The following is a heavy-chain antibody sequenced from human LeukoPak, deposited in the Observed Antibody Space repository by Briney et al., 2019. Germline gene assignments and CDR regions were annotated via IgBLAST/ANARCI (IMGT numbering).Heavy chain of an antibody. Sequence: PSETLSLTCTVSGGSISSYYWSWIRQPPGKGLEWIGYIHYSGSTNYNPSLKSRVTISVDTSKNQFSLKLSSVTAADTAVYYCARDRYSSGWYGVDWGQGTLVTVSS. CDR1: GGSISSYY. J-gene: IGHJ4*02. V-gene: IGHV4-59*01. CDR2: IHYSGST. D-gene: IGHD6-19*01. CDR3: ARDRYSSGWYGVD.